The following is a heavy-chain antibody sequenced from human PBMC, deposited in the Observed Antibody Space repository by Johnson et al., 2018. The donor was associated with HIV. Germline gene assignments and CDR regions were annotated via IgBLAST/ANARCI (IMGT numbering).Heavy chain of an antibody. CDR1: GFTFDDYA. CDR2: ISWNSGSI. V-gene: IGHV3-9*01. Sequence: VQLVESGGGLVQPGRSLRLSCAASGFTFDDYAMHWVRQAPGKGLEWVSGISWNSGSIGYADSEKGRFTISRDNAKNSLYLQMNSLRAEDTAVYYCARQLGYYYDSSGYYAEPDDAFDIWGQGTMVTVSS. CDR3: ARQLGYYYDSSGYYAEPDDAFDI. D-gene: IGHD3-22*01. J-gene: IGHJ3*02.